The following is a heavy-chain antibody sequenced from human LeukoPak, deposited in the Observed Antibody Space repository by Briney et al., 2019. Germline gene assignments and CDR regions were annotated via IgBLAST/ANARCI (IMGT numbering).Heavy chain of an antibody. V-gene: IGHV4-59*01. D-gene: IGHD5-24*01. CDR3: ARTRRDGYNQLSELDY. Sequence: PSETLSLXCTVSGGSITTYYWSWIRQLPGKGLEWIGYIYYSGRTDYNPSLKSRVTISVDTSKNEFSLKLSSVTAADTAVYYCARTRRDGYNQLSELDYWGQGTLVTVSS. CDR2: IYYSGRT. CDR1: GGSITTYY. J-gene: IGHJ4*02.